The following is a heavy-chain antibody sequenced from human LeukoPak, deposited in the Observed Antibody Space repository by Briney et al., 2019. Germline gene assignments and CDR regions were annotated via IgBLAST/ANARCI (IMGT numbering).Heavy chain of an antibody. J-gene: IGHJ6*03. Sequence: GGSLRLPCEASGFTFSAYVMHWVRQAPGKGLEWVALMWQDGSNRYYTDSVRGRFTISRDNSKNTLFLQMHSLRADDTATYYCASTDQSAGKIPYFSMDVWGRGTTVTVSS. V-gene: IGHV3-33*01. D-gene: IGHD2/OR15-2a*01. CDR1: GFTFSAYV. CDR2: MWQDGSNR. CDR3: ASTDQSAGKIPYFSMDV.